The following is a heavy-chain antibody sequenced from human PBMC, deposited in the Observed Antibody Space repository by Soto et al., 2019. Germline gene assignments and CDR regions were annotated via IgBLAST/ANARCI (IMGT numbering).Heavy chain of an antibody. V-gene: IGHV4-59*01. J-gene: IGHJ3*02. CDR1: GGSISSYY. D-gene: IGHD6-13*01. CDR2: IYYSGST. CDR3: ARGRQQLVNHDAFDI. Sequence: QVQLQESGPGLVKPSETLSLTYTVSGGSISSYYWSWIRQPPGKGLEWIGYIYYSGSTNYNPSLKSRVTISVDTSKNQFSLKLSSVTAADTAVYDCARGRQQLVNHDAFDIWGQGTMVTVSS.